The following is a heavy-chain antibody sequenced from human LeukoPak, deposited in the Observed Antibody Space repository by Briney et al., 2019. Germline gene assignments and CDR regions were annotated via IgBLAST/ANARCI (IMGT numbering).Heavy chain of an antibody. CDR2: SAGSGGGGGT. CDR3: AKGTTGHCSGATCYPFDM. Sequence: GGSLRLSCVASGFTFSSYGMNWVRQAPGKVLEWVSSSAGSGGGGGTYYADSVKGRFTISRDSSKNTLFLHMNSLRVEDTAVYYCAKGTTGHCSGATCYPFDMWGQGTVFTVSS. CDR1: GFTFSSYG. D-gene: IGHD2-15*01. V-gene: IGHV3-23*01. J-gene: IGHJ3*02.